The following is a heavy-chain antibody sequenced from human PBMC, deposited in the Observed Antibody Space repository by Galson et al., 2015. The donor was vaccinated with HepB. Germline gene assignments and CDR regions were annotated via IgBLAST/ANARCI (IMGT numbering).Heavy chain of an antibody. Sequence: SLRLSCAAPGFTFSSYSMIWVRQAPGKGLEWISYISSSGNTIYYADSVKGRFTISRDNAKKSLFLQMNSLRDEDTAVYYRARSLYSWEFPGALIDYWGQGTLVTVSS. V-gene: IGHV3-48*02. CDR1: GFTFSSYS. CDR3: ARSLYSWEFPGALIDY. D-gene: IGHD3-10*01. CDR2: ISSSGNTI. J-gene: IGHJ4*02.